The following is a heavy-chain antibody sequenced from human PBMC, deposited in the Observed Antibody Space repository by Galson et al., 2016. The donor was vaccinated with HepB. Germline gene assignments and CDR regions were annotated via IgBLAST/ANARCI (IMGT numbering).Heavy chain of an antibody. D-gene: IGHD3-10*01. Sequence: SLRLSCAASGFTFTDHVMYWVRQAPGKGLEWVSAIRGSDNVPTYADSVRGRFTIFRDDSKNAVFLQMNSLRADDTAIYYCAKLGVRVATGGVDYWGQGTLVTVSS. V-gene: IGHV3-23*01. CDR2: IRGSDNVP. J-gene: IGHJ4*02. CDR1: GFTFTDHV. CDR3: AKLGVRVATGGVDY.